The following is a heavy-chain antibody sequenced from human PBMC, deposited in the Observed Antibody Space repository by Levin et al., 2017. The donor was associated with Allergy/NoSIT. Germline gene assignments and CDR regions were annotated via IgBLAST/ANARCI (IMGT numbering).Heavy chain of an antibody. D-gene: IGHD2-15*01. Sequence: PGGSLRLSCAASGFTFSSDVMSWVRQAPGKGLEWVSGISGSGDATYYADSVRGRFTISRDNSKNMLSLQMNSLRAEDTALYYCAKGSYCSAGTCDSRLGYWGQGTLVTVSS. CDR3: AKGSYCSAGTCDSRLGY. CDR2: ISGSGDAT. V-gene: IGHV3-23*01. J-gene: IGHJ4*02. CDR1: GFTFSSDV.